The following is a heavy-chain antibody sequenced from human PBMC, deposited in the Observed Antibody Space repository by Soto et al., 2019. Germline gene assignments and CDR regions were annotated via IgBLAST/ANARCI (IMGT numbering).Heavy chain of an antibody. D-gene: IGHD3-9*01. Sequence: QVQLVESGGGVVQPGRSLRLSCAASGFTFSSYGMHWVRQAPGKGLEWVAVIWYDGSNKYYADSVKGRFTISRDNSKNTLYLQMNSLRAEDTAVYYCARDFDWLLCGDCYYYGMDVWGQGTTVTVSS. CDR1: GFTFSSYG. CDR3: ARDFDWLLCGDCYYYGMDV. CDR2: IWYDGSNK. J-gene: IGHJ6*02. V-gene: IGHV3-33*01.